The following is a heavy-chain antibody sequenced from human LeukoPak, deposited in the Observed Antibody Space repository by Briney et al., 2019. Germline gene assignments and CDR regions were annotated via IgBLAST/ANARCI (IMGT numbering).Heavy chain of an antibody. D-gene: IGHD3-22*01. CDR3: ARGATSSGYYLAGAFDI. V-gene: IGHV1-2*02. CDR1: GYTFTGYY. CDR2: INPNSGGT. Sequence: ASVKDSCKASGYTFTGYYMHWVRPAPGQGLEWMGWINPNSGGTNYAQKFQGRVTMTRDTSISTAYMERSRLRSDDRAVYYCARGATSSGYYLAGAFDIWGQGTMVTVSS. J-gene: IGHJ3*02.